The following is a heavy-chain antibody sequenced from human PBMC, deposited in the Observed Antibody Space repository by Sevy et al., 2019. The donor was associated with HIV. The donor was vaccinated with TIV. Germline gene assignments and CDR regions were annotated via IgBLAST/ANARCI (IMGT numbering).Heavy chain of an antibody. Sequence: GGSLRLSCIGSGFTFGDYGVSWFRQAPGKGLEWVGFMRSKTYGGTIEYAESVKGRFTMSRDDSKSIAYLQMNSLKIEDTAVYYCSRALGSYSDYFTPWGQGTLVTVSS. V-gene: IGHV3-49*03. CDR3: SRALGSYSDYFTP. CDR1: GFTFGDYG. J-gene: IGHJ4*02. D-gene: IGHD5-12*01. CDR2: MRSKTYGGTI.